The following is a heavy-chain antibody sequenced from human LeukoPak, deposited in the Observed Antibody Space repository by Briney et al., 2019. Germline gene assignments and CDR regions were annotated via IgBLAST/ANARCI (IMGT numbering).Heavy chain of an antibody. CDR1: GYTFTGYC. Sequence: ASVKVSCKASGYTFTGYCMHWVRQAPGQGLEWMGWINPKSGGTNYAQKFQGRVTMTRDTSISTAYMELTRLTSDDTAVYYCARDPSVKYYMDVWGKGTTVTVSS. J-gene: IGHJ6*03. D-gene: IGHD4-17*01. V-gene: IGHV1-2*02. CDR3: ARDPSVKYYMDV. CDR2: INPKSGGT.